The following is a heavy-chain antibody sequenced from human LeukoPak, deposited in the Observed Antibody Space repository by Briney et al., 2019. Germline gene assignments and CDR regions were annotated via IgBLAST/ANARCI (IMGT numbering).Heavy chain of an antibody. J-gene: IGHJ4*02. V-gene: IGHV4-34*01. Sequence: SETLSLTRAVYDGSFSGYYWSWIRQPPGKGLEWIGEINHSGSTNYNPSLKSRVTISVDTSKNQFSLKLSSVTAADTAVYYCARGEGGQQLVWGPYYFDYWGQGTLVTVSS. D-gene: IGHD6-13*01. CDR1: DGSFSGYY. CDR2: INHSGST. CDR3: ARGEGGQQLVWGPYYFDY.